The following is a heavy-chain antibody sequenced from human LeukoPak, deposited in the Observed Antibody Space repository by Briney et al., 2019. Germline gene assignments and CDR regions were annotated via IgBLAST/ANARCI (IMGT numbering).Heavy chain of an antibody. D-gene: IGHD6-13*01. V-gene: IGHV3-48*01. CDR1: GFTFSSYS. CDR2: ISSSSSTI. CDR3: AKTYSSSRAHYYYYYYMDV. Sequence: GGSLRLSCAASGFTFSSYSMNWVRQAPGKGLEWVSYISSSSSTIYYADSVKGRFTISRDNAKNSLYLQMNSLRAEDTAVYYCAKTYSSSRAHYYYYYYMDVWGKGTTVTISS. J-gene: IGHJ6*03.